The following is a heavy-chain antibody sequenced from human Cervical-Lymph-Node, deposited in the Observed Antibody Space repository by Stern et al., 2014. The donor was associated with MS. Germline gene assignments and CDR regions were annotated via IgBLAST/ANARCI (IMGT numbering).Heavy chain of an antibody. Sequence: QLLESGGGLVKPGGSLTLSCAASGFNIVTYSMNWVRQAPGKGLEWVSFISSTSSNIKYADAVRGRFTISRDNAKNSLFLHMSGLRVEDTAVYYCASTSGWFDSWGQGIQVTVSS. CDR2: ISSTSSNI. CDR1: GFNIVTYS. CDR3: ASTSGWFDS. J-gene: IGHJ5*01. V-gene: IGHV3-21*01.